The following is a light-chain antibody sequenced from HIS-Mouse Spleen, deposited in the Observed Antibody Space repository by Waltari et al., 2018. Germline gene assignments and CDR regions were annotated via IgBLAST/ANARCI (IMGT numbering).Light chain of an antibody. V-gene: IGLV2-11*01. CDR2: AVS. CDR1: SSYGGGSNY. J-gene: IGLJ2*01. Sequence: QSALTQPRSVSGSPGQSVTISCTGTSSYGGGSNYVSCLQPHPGQAPKRMIYAVSKRPSGVPDRFSGSKSGNTASLTISGLQAEDEADYYCCSYAGSYTFEVVFGGGTKLTVL. CDR3: CSYAGSYTFEVV.